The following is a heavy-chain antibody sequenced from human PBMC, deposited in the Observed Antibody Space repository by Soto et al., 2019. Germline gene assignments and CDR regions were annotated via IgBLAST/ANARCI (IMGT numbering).Heavy chain of an antibody. Sequence: SLRLSCAASGFTFSSYGMHWVRQAPGKGLEWVAVISYDGSNKYYADSVKGRFTISRDNSKNTLYLQMNSLRAEDTAVYYCAKGDLVSSGYYGEDALDIWGQGTMVTVS. CDR3: AKGDLVSSGYYGEDALDI. V-gene: IGHV3-30*18. CDR1: GFTFSSYG. D-gene: IGHD3-22*01. CDR2: ISYDGSNK. J-gene: IGHJ3*02.